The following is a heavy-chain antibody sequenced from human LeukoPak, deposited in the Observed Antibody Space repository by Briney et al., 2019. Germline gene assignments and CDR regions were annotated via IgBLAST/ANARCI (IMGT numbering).Heavy chain of an antibody. CDR1: GGSFSGYY. J-gene: IGHJ1*01. CDR2: INHSGST. CDR3: ARHRGGDYLSTLQH. D-gene: IGHD4-17*01. V-gene: IGHV4-34*01. Sequence: PSETLSLTCAVYGGSFSGYYWSWIRQPPGKGLEWIGEINHSGSTNYNPSLKSRVTISVDTTKNQFSLKLSSVTAADTAVYYCARHRGGDYLSTLQHWGQGTLVTVSS.